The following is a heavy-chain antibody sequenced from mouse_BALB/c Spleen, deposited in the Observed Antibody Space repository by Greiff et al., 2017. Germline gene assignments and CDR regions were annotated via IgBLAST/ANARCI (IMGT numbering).Heavy chain of an antibody. Sequence: EVKLVESGGGLVQPGGSLRLSCATSGFTFTDYYMSWVRQPPGKALEWLGFIRNKANGYTTEYSASVKGRFTISRDNSQSILYLQMNTLGAEDSATYYCAKDWGDYWGQGTTLTVSS. J-gene: IGHJ2*01. D-gene: IGHD4-1*01. CDR3: AKDWGDY. CDR2: IRNKANGYTT. CDR1: GFTFTDYY. V-gene: IGHV7-3*02.